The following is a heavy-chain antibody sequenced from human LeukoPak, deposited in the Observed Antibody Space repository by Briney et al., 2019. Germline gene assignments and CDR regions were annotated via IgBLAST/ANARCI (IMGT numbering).Heavy chain of an antibody. CDR3: ARDEDLDY. V-gene: IGHV3-9*01. J-gene: IGHJ4*02. Sequence: PGRSLRLSCAASGFTFDDYAMHWVRQAPGKGLEWVSGISWNSGTIGYADSVKGRFTISRDNAKNSLYLQMNSLRAEDTAVYYCARDEDLDYWGQGTLVTVSS. CDR1: GFTFDDYA. CDR2: ISWNSGTI.